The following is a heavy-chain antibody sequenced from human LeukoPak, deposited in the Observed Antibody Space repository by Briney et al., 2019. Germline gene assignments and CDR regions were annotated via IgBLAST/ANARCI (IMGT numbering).Heavy chain of an antibody. CDR2: MNPNSGNT. CDR1: GYTFTSYD. D-gene: IGHD1-26*01. CDR3: AREGVGASLVGEAAFDI. J-gene: IGHJ3*02. Sequence: ASVKVSCKASGYTFTSYDINWVRQATGQGLEWMGWMNPNSGNTGYAQKFQGRVTITRNTSISTAYMELSSLRSEDTAVYYCAREGVGASLVGEAAFDIGGHGTMVTVSS. V-gene: IGHV1-8*03.